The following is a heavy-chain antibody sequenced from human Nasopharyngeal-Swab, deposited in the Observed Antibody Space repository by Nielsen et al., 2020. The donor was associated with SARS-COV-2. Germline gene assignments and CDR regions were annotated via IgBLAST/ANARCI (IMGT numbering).Heavy chain of an antibody. Sequence: GGSLRLSCAASGFTFSSYAMSWVRQAPGKGLEWVSAISGSGGSTYYADSVKGRFTISRDNSKNTLYLQMNGLRAEDTAVYYCAKSKGMADAFDIWGQGTMVTVSS. V-gene: IGHV3-23*01. CDR3: AKSKGMADAFDI. CDR1: GFTFSSYA. CDR2: ISGSGGST. D-gene: IGHD5-24*01. J-gene: IGHJ3*02.